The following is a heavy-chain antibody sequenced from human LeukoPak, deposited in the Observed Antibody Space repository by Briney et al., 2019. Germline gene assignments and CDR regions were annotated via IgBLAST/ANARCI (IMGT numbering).Heavy chain of an antibody. V-gene: IGHV4-59*08. J-gene: IGHJ5*02. CDR1: GGSLSNYF. D-gene: IGHD6-19*01. Sequence: PSETLSLTCTVSGGSLSNYFWSWIRQPPGKGLEWIGYIYSSGTTNYNPSLMSRVTISVDTSRSQFSLKLTSVTAADTAVYFCARLVAVTGTADWFDPWGQGALVTVSS. CDR3: ARLVAVTGTADWFDP. CDR2: IYSSGTT.